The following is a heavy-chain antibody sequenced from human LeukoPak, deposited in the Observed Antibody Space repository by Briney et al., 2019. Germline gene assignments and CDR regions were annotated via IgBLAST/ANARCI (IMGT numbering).Heavy chain of an antibody. CDR1: GFTFSSYA. J-gene: IGHJ4*02. Sequence: PGGSLRLSCAASGFTFSSYAVSWVRQAPGKGLEWVSAISGSGGSTYYADSVKGRFTISRDNSKNTLYLQMNSLRAEDTAVYYCAKDPPMFSVVRGVTQVDCWGQGTLVTVSS. CDR2: ISGSGGST. CDR3: AKDPPMFSVVRGVTQVDC. D-gene: IGHD3-10*01. V-gene: IGHV3-23*01.